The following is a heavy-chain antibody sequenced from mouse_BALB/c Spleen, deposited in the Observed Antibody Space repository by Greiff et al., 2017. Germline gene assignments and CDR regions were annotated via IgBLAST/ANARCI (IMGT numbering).Heavy chain of an antibody. D-gene: IGHD2-3*01. CDR3: ARRLLLDY. V-gene: IGHV14-3*02. Sequence: EVKLMESGAELVKPGASVKLSCTASGFNIKDTYMHWVKQRPEQGLEWIGRIDPANGNTKYDPKFQGKATITADTSSNTAYLQLSSLTSEDTAVYYCARRLLLDYWGQGTTLTVSS. CDR2: IDPANGNT. CDR1: GFNIKDTY. J-gene: IGHJ2*01.